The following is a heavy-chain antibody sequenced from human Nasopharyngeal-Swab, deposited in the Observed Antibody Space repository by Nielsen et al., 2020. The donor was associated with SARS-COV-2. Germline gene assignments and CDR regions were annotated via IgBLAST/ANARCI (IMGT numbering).Heavy chain of an antibody. CDR3: ALPSAAYYYYGMDV. CDR2: MNPNSGNT. Sequence: RQAPGRGLEWMGWMNPNSGNTGYAQKFQGRVTITRNTSISTAYMELSSLRSEDTAVYYCALPSAAYYYYGMDVWGQGTTVTVSS. J-gene: IGHJ6*02. D-gene: IGHD2-2*01. V-gene: IGHV1-8*03.